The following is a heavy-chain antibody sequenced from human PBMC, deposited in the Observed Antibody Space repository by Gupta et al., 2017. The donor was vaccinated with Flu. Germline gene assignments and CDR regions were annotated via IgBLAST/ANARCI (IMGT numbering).Heavy chain of an antibody. CDR1: GLPSISYG. CDR2: IWNDGSKQ. J-gene: IGHJ3*01. Sequence: QVQLLESGGGVFQLGRSLRPSGPASGLPSISYGLHWVRQAPGKGLEWVAVIWNDGSKQYYVDSLEGRFTISRDDPKNTLYLQMNSLRAEDTAVYNCARSVRGGSEGKGDAFDVWGQGTMVTVSS. CDR3: ARSVRGGSEGKGDAFDV. D-gene: IGHD3-16*01. V-gene: IGHV3-33*01.